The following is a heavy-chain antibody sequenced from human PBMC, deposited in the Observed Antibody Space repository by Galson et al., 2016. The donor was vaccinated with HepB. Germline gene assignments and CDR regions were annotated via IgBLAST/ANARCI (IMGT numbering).Heavy chain of an antibody. Sequence: SETLSLTCAVSGGSISSRNWWHWVRQPPGKGLEWIGEIYHSGRTNYSPSLKSRVTMSVDKSKNQFSLRLNSVTAADTAVYYCAVDYGGNSAFDSWGQGTLATVSS. CDR3: AVDYGGNSAFDS. J-gene: IGHJ4*02. V-gene: IGHV4-4*02. CDR1: GGSISSRNW. CDR2: IYHSGRT. D-gene: IGHD4-23*01.